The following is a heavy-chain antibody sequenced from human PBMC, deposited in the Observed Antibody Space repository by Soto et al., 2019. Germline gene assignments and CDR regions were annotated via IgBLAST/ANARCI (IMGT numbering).Heavy chain of an antibody. CDR2: ISDSGGST. V-gene: IGHV3-23*01. Sequence: EVQLLESGGGLVQPGGSLRLSCAASGFTFSNYAMSWVRQAPGKGLEWVSGISDSGGSTYYADSVKGRFTISRDNSKNTLYLQMNSLRAEYTAVVAAYWYFDLWGRGTLVTVSS. CDR1: GFTFSNYA. J-gene: IGHJ2*01. CDR3: YWYFDL. D-gene: IGHD6-19*01.